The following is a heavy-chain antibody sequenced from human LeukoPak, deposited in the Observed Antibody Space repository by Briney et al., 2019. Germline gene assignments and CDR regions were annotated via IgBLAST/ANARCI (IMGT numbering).Heavy chain of an antibody. Sequence: SETLSLTCTVSGGSISSGGYYWSWIRQHPGKGLESIGYIYYSGSTYYNPSLKSRVTLSVDTSKNQFSLKPTSVTAADTAVYYCARDFHLTGATSRWFDPWGQGTLVTVSS. V-gene: IGHV4-31*03. CDR2: IYYSGST. D-gene: IGHD1-7*01. J-gene: IGHJ5*02. CDR1: GGSISSGGYY. CDR3: ARDFHLTGATSRWFDP.